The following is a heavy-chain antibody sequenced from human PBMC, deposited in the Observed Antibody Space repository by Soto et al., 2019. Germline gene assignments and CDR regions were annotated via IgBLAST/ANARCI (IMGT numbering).Heavy chain of an antibody. CDR2: IYTSGST. CDR3: ARDSLMVVAATFGSYYYGMDV. J-gene: IGHJ6*02. V-gene: IGHV4-4*07. CDR1: GGSINSYY. D-gene: IGHD2-15*01. Sequence: SETLSLTCTVSGGSINSYYWSWIRQPAGKGLEWIGRIYTSGSTNYNPSLKSRVTMSVDTSKNQFSLKLSSVTAADTAVYYCARDSLMVVAATFGSYYYGMDVWGQGTTVTVSS.